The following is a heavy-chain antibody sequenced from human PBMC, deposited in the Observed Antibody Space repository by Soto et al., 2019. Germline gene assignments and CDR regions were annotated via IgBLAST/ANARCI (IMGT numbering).Heavy chain of an antibody. D-gene: IGHD3-10*01. V-gene: IGHV1-69*13. CDR3: ARQAVRGVSTLSTPDPYGMDV. Sequence: SVKVSCKASGGTFSSYAISWVRQAPGQGLEWMGGIIPIFGTANYAQKFQGRVTITADESTSTAYMELSSLRSEDTAVYYCARQAVRGVSTLSTPDPYGMDVWGQGTTVTVSS. CDR2: IIPIFGTA. CDR1: GGTFSSYA. J-gene: IGHJ6*02.